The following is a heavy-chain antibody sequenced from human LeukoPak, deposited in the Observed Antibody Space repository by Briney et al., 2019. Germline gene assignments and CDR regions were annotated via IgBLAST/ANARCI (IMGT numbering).Heavy chain of an antibody. CDR2: IYYSGST. V-gene: IGHV4-59*01. CDR1: GASINNKY. D-gene: IGHD4-17*01. Sequence: SETLSLTCTVSGASINNKYWSWIRQPPGKGLEWIGYIYYSGSTNYNPSLKSRVTMSVDTSMNQFSLKVSSLTAADTAVYYCARYSRNDDYILDYWGQGIQVTVSS. CDR3: ARYSRNDDYILDY. J-gene: IGHJ4*02.